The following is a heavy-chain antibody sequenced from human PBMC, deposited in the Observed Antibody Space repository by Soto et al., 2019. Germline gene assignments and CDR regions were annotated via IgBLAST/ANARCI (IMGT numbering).Heavy chain of an antibody. V-gene: IGHV3-23*01. CDR1: GFTFSSYA. J-gene: IGHJ6*03. Sequence: PGGSLRLSCAASGFTFSSYAMSWVRQAPGKGLEWVSAISGSGGSTYYADSVKGRFTISRDNSKNTLYLQMNSLRAEDTAVYYCAKGQGSGPWPSYYYYYMDVWGKGTTVTVSS. D-gene: IGHD3-10*01. CDR2: ISGSGGST. CDR3: AKGQGSGPWPSYYYYYMDV.